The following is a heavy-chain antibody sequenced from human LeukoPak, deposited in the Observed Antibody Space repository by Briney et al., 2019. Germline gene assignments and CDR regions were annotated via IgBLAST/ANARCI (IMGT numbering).Heavy chain of an antibody. V-gene: IGHV1-2*02. D-gene: IGHD3-22*01. Sequence: ASVKVSCKASGYTFNGYYIHWVRQAPGQGLEWMGWINPKSGGTNYAQKFQGRVTMTRDTSISSAYMELSRLRSDDTAVFYCARTDCYDSSGYFDHWGQGTLVTVSS. CDR2: INPKSGGT. J-gene: IGHJ4*02. CDR3: ARTDCYDSSGYFDH. CDR1: GYTFNGYY.